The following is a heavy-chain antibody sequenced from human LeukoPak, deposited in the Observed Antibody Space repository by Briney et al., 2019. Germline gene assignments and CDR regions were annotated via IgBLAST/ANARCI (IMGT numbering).Heavy chain of an antibody. V-gene: IGHV3-30*04. Sequence: PGRSLRLSCAASGFTFSSYAMHWVRQAPGKGLEWVAVISYDGSNKYYADSVKGRFTISRDNSKNTLYLQMNSLRAEDTAVYYCAKAYGSGSYYSDALYYFDYWGQGTLVTVSS. CDR3: AKAYGSGSYYSDALYYFDY. D-gene: IGHD3-10*01. J-gene: IGHJ4*02. CDR1: GFTFSSYA. CDR2: ISYDGSNK.